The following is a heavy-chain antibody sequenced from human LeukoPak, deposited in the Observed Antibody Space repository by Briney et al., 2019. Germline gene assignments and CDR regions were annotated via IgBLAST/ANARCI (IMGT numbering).Heavy chain of an antibody. D-gene: IGHD2-15*01. CDR1: GGSISSSSYY. CDR2: ISRSGSTK. J-gene: IGHJ6*03. V-gene: IGHV3-11*01. CDR3: ARVLRYCSGGNCYSGGLGYMDV. Sequence: PSETLSLTCTVSGGSISSSSYYWGWIRQPPGKGLEWVSSISRSGSTKYYADSVKGRFTISRDNAKNSLFLRMNSLRAEDTAVYYCARVLRYCSGGNCYSGGLGYMDVWGKGTTVTISS.